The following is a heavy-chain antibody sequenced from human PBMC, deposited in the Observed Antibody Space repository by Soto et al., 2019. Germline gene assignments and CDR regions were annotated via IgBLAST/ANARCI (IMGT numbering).Heavy chain of an antibody. Sequence: QVQLQQWGAGLLKPSETLSLTCAVYGGSFSGYYWSWIRQPPGKGLEWIGEINHSGSTNYNPSLKSRVTISVDTSKNQVSLKLSSVTAADTAVYYCARGRGIAVARRWFDPWGQGTLVTVSS. V-gene: IGHV4-34*01. CDR2: INHSGST. CDR3: ARGRGIAVARRWFDP. CDR1: GGSFSGYY. J-gene: IGHJ5*02. D-gene: IGHD6-19*01.